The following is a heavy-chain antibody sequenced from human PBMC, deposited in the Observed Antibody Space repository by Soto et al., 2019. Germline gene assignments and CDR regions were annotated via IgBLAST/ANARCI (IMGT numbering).Heavy chain of an antibody. J-gene: IGHJ6*02. Sequence: GGSLRLSCAASGFIFSNYAMHLVRQAPGKGLEWVAVILYDTTGKYYADSVKGRFTISRDNSKNTLYLQMNSLRAEDTAVYYCAKVYVDIVATGYYYGMDVWGQGTTVTVSS. CDR1: GFIFSNYA. V-gene: IGHV3-30-3*01. CDR2: ILYDTTGK. D-gene: IGHD5-12*01. CDR3: AKVYVDIVATGYYYGMDV.